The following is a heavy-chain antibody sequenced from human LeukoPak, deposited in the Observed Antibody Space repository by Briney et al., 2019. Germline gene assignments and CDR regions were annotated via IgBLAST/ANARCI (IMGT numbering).Heavy chain of an antibody. CDR3: ARVSGSYDFWSGYYPNDAFDI. Sequence: ASVKVSCKASGYAFTSYDINWVRQATGQGLEWMGWMNPNSGNTGYAQKFQGRVTMTRNTSISTAYMELSSLRSEDTAVYYCARVSGSYDFWSGYYPNDAFDIWGQGTMVTVSS. J-gene: IGHJ3*02. V-gene: IGHV1-8*01. D-gene: IGHD3-3*01. CDR1: GYAFTSYD. CDR2: MNPNSGNT.